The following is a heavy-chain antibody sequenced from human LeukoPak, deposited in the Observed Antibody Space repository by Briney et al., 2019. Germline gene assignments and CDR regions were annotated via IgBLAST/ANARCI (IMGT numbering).Heavy chain of an antibody. CDR1: GFTFNTYA. Sequence: GGSLRPSCAASGFTFNTYAMSWVRQAPGKGLEWVSAISGSAGSTYYADSVKGRFTISRDNSKNILYLQIHSLRAEDTAVYYCAKGKGSSSSSIDWWGQGTLVTVSS. V-gene: IGHV3-23*01. J-gene: IGHJ4*02. D-gene: IGHD2-15*01. CDR3: AKGKGSSSSSIDW. CDR2: ISGSAGST.